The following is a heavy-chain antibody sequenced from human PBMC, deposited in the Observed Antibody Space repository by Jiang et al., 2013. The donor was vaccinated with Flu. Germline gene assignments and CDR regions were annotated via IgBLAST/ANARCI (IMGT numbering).Heavy chain of an antibody. CDR1: GFTFSNYE. CDR2: ISSTGSPI. D-gene: IGHD3-16*01. V-gene: IGHV3-48*03. CDR3: ARETVVWANNFDY. Sequence: GGGLVQPGGSLRLSCAASGFTFSNYEMSWVRQAPGKGLEWVSYISSTGSPIYYADSVKGRFTISRDNAKNSLYLQMNSLRAEDTAVYYCARETVVWANNFDYWGQGTLVTVSS. J-gene: IGHJ4*02.